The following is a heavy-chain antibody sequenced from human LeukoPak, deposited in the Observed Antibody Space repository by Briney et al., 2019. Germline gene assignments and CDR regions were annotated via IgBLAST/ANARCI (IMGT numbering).Heavy chain of an antibody. V-gene: IGHV4-38-2*02. D-gene: IGHD4-17*01. Sequence: SEALSLTCTVSGYSISSGYYWGWIRQPPGKGLEWIGSIYHSGSTYYNPSLKSRVTISVDTSKNQFSLKLSSVTAADTAVYYCARVNGDFYYYYYCMDVWGKGTTVTVSS. CDR3: ARVNGDFYYYYYCMDV. CDR1: GYSISSGYY. CDR2: IYHSGST. J-gene: IGHJ6*03.